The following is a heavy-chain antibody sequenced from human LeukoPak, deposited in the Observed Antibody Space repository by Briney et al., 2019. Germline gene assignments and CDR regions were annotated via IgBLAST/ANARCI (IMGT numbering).Heavy chain of an antibody. Sequence: GGSLRLSCAASGLTFSSYWMHWVRQAPGKGLVWVSRINSDGSSTSYADSVKGRFTISRDNAKNTLYLQMNSLRAEDTAVYYCARAAYSGSTYYYYYYMDVWGIGTTVTISS. D-gene: IGHD1-26*01. J-gene: IGHJ6*03. CDR3: ARAAYSGSTYYYYYYMDV. CDR2: INSDGSST. V-gene: IGHV3-74*01. CDR1: GLTFSSYW.